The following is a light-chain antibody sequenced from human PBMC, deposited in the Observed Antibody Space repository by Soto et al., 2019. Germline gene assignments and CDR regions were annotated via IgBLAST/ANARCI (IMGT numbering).Light chain of an antibody. J-gene: IGKJ4*01. Sequence: DIQMTQSPSSLSASVGDRVTITCRASQGISNYLAWYQQIPGKVPKLLISAASTLQSGVPSRFSGSPSWTYFTLTIRSLQPDAFPTYYCQNYTNVPPFGGGTKVEIK. CDR3: QNYTNVPP. CDR1: QGISNY. V-gene: IGKV1-27*01. CDR2: AAS.